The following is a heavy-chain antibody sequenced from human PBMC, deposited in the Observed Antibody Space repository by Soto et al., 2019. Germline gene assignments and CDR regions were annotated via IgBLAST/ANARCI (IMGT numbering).Heavy chain of an antibody. V-gene: IGHV4-34*01. D-gene: IGHD6-13*01. CDR2: INHSGST. CDR3: ARGKGRSLTEQQLVREEGGVYFDY. Sequence: SETLSLTCAVYGGSFSGYYWSWIRQPPGKGLEWIGEINHSGSTNYNPSLKSRVTISVDTSKNQFSLKLSSVTAADTAVYYCARGKGRSLTEQQLVREEGGVYFDYWGQGTLVTVSS. CDR1: GGSFSGYY. J-gene: IGHJ4*02.